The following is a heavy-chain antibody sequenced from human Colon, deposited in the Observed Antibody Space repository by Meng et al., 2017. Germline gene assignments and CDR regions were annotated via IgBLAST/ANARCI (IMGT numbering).Heavy chain of an antibody. CDR2: ISGDGGSV. D-gene: IGHD4-17*01. V-gene: IGHV3-74*01. J-gene: IGHJ5*02. Sequence: GESPKIFCAASGFSLSDYWMNWVRQVPGKGLEWVSRISGDGGSVSYADSVRGRFTISRDISKDTLYLQMNDLRADDTAVYYCASLSPPVTEKWIDPWGQGTLVTVSS. CDR3: ASLSPPVTEKWIDP. CDR1: GFSLSDYW.